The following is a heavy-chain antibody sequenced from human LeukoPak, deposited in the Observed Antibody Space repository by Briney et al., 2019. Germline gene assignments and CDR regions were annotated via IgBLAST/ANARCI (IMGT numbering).Heavy chain of an antibody. Sequence: PGGSLRLSCAASGFTFSSYWMSWVRQAPGKGLEWVANIKQDGSEKYYVDSVKGRFTISRDNAKNSLYLQMNSLRAEDTAVYYCARDQYDILTGYSYYYYYGMDVWGQETTVTVSS. CDR3: ARDQYDILTGYSYYYYYGMDV. CDR1: GFTFSSYW. J-gene: IGHJ6*02. V-gene: IGHV3-7*01. D-gene: IGHD3-9*01. CDR2: IKQDGSEK.